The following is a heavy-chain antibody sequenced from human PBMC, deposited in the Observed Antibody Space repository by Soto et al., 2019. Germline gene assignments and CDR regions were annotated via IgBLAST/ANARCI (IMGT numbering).Heavy chain of an antibody. CDR3: ARLRFLEWLSAYYFDY. D-gene: IGHD3-3*01. Sequence: SGGSLRLSCAASGFTFDDYGMSWVRQAPGKGLEWVSGINWNGGSTGYADSVKGRFTISRDNAKNSLYLQMNSLRAEDTALYYCARLRFLEWLSAYYFDYWGQGTLVTVSS. CDR2: INWNGGST. V-gene: IGHV3-20*04. CDR1: GFTFDDYG. J-gene: IGHJ4*02.